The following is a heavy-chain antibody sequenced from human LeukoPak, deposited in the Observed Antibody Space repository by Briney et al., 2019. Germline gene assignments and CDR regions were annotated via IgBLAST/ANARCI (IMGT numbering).Heavy chain of an antibody. V-gene: IGHV3-7*02. J-gene: IGHJ4*02. Sequence: GGSLRLSCAASGFTFSSYWMSWVRQAPGKGLEWVANIKRDGSEKYYVDSVKGRFTISRDNAKNSLYLQMNSLRAEDTAVYYCARSQPSVFFDYWGQGTLVTVSS. CDR1: GFTFSSYW. CDR2: IKRDGSEK. CDR3: ARSQPSVFFDY.